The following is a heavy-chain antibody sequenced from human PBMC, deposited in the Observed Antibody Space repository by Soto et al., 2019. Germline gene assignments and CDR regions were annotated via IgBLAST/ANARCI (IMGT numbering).Heavy chain of an antibody. Sequence: PGGSLSLSCAASGFPFSNYSISWVRQAPGKGLEWVSIISGSGGSTYYADSVKGRFIISRDNSKNTLYLQMNSLRAEDTAVYYCASRSSGWYFDYWGQGTLVTVSS. V-gene: IGHV3-23*01. CDR3: ASRSSGWYFDY. D-gene: IGHD6-19*01. CDR2: ISGSGGST. J-gene: IGHJ4*02. CDR1: GFPFSNYS.